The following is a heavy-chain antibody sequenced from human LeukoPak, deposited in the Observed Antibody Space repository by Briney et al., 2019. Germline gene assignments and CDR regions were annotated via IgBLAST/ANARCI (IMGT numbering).Heavy chain of an antibody. CDR2: INPNSGGT. Sequence: ASVKVSCKASGYTFTGYYMHWVRQAPRQGLEWMGWINPNSGGTNYAQKFQGRVTMTRDTSISTAYMELSRLRSDDTAVYYCARGLGTMVRGPIRYWGQGTLVTVSS. D-gene: IGHD3-10*01. CDR3: ARGLGTMVRGPIRY. J-gene: IGHJ4*02. V-gene: IGHV1-2*02. CDR1: GYTFTGYY.